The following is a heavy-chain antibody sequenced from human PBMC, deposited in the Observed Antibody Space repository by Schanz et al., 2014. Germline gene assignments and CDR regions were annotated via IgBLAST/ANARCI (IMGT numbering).Heavy chain of an antibody. Sequence: VQLVESGGGLVQPRGSLRLSCAASEFSFSSFGMNWVRQAPGKGLEWVAVMWNDGIKTHYADSGKGRFTISRDNSKNTVYLQMNSLRTDDTAMYYCARDPNTSAWLPYFDTWGQGTLVTVSS. CDR2: MWNDGIKT. D-gene: IGHD6-19*01. CDR1: EFSFSSFG. J-gene: IGHJ4*02. CDR3: ARDPNTSAWLPYFDT. V-gene: IGHV3-33*08.